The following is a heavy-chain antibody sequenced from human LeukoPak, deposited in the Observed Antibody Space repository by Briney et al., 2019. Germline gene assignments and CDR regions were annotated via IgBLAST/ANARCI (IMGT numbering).Heavy chain of an antibody. V-gene: IGHV4-59*08. CDR1: GGSINSNY. J-gene: IGHJ5*01. Sequence: SETLSLTCTVSGGSINSNYWSWIRQPPGKGLEWIGYIYYSGSTNYNTSLKSRVTISVDTSKNQFSLKLRSVTAADTAVYYCARHATTYRLNWFYSWGQGTLVTVSS. D-gene: IGHD2/OR15-2a*01. CDR2: IYYSGST. CDR3: ARHATTYRLNWFYS.